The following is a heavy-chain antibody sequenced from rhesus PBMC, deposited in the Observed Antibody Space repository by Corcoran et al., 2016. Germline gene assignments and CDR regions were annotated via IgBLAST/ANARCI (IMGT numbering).Heavy chain of an antibody. D-gene: IGHD6-43*01. CDR2: IYGGGGST. CDR3: AREGIYSSSSYFDY. CDR1: GGSISDSYY. J-gene: IGHJ4*01. V-gene: IGHV4-147*01. Sequence: QVQLQESGPGLVKPSETLSLTCTVSGGSISDSYYWSWIRQPPGKGLEGMGRIYGGGGSTSYNPTLKSRVTISRDTSKNQFSLKLSSVTAADTAVYYCAREGIYSSSSYFDYWGQGVLVTVSS.